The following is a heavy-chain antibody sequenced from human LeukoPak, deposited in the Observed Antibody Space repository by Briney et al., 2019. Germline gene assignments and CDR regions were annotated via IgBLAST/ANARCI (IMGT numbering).Heavy chain of an antibody. Sequence: GGSLRLSCVASGFTFEDYGMAWVRQRPGKGLEWLCGTNWAGVTTGYADSVEGRFTISRDNAKRSLYLQLNNLRAEDTAVYYCARDSQWSSWDWGQGTLVTVSS. D-gene: IGHD2-15*01. CDR1: GFTFEDYG. J-gene: IGHJ4*02. CDR2: TNWAGVTT. CDR3: ARDSQWSSWD. V-gene: IGHV3-20*04.